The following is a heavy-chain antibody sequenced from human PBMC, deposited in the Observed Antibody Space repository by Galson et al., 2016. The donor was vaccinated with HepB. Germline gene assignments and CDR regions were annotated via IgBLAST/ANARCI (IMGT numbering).Heavy chain of an antibody. CDR3: ARTVLTGRSSGTDFDF. V-gene: IGHV2-70*01. CDR2: IDWRNDI. Sequence: PALVKPTQTLTLTCSFSGFSLTTTHMCVSWIRQPPGKALEWLALIDWRNDIYYSTSLKTRLTISKHTSTNQVVLTMTNMDPVDTATYYCARTVLTGRSSGTDFDFWGQGILVTVSS. J-gene: IGHJ4*02. CDR1: GFSLTTTHMC. D-gene: IGHD6-13*01.